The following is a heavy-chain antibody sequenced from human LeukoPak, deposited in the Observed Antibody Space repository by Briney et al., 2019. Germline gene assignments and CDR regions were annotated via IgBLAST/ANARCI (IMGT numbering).Heavy chain of an antibody. J-gene: IGHJ4*02. D-gene: IGHD6-19*01. CDR1: GFTFSSYS. CDR3: ARGAWYNSAYTALHYFDY. V-gene: IGHV3-48*01. Sequence: GGSLRLSCAASGFTFSSYSMNWVRQAPGKGLEWVSYISSSSSTIYYADSVKGRFTISRDNAKNSLYLQMNSLRAEDTAIYYCARGAWYNSAYTALHYFDYWGQGTLVTVSS. CDR2: ISSSSSTI.